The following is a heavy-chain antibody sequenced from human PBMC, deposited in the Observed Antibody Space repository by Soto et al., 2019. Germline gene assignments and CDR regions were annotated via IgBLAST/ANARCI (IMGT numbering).Heavy chain of an antibody. CDR1: GASITTYY. J-gene: IGHJ5*02. V-gene: IGHV4-59*01. CDR2: ISYSGST. Sequence: SETLSLSCSVSGASITTYYWSWIRQPPGKGLEWIGSISYSGSTKYNPSLESRVMISLDTSKNQFSLRLTSVTAADTALYYCARDWDSSGLFDPWGQGALVTVSS. CDR3: ARDWDSSGLFDP. D-gene: IGHD3-10*01.